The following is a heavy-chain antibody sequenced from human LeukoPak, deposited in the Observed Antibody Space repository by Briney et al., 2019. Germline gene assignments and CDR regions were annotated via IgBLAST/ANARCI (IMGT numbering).Heavy chain of an antibody. V-gene: IGHV4-31*11. CDR2: IYYSGSP. CDR1: GGSISSGGYS. D-gene: IGHD4-23*01. CDR3: ARGGPNYGSNFDY. Sequence: SQTLSLTCAVSGGSISSGGYSWSWIRQPPGKGLEWIGYIYYSGSPYYNPSLKSRVTISIDTSKNQFSLKLSSVTATDTAVYYCARGGPNYGSNFDYWGQGTLVTVSS. J-gene: IGHJ4*02.